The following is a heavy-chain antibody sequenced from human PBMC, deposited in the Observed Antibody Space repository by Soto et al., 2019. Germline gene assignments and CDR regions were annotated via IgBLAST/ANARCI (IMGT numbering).Heavy chain of an antibody. Sequence: SETLSLTCTVSGGSISSYYWSWIRQPPGKGLEWIGYIYYSGSTNYNPSLKSRVTISVDTSKNQFSLKLSSVTAADTAVYYCARESYYGSLLDYCGQGTLVTVSS. CDR1: GGSISSYY. J-gene: IGHJ4*02. CDR3: ARESYYGSLLDY. CDR2: IYYSGST. D-gene: IGHD3-10*01. V-gene: IGHV4-59*01.